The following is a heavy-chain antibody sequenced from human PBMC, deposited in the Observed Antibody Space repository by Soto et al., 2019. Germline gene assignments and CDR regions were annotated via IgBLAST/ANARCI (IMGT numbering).Heavy chain of an antibody. D-gene: IGHD3-22*01. CDR1: GFTFSSYS. Sequence: EVQLVESGGGLVTPGGSLRLSCAASGFTFSSYSMNWVRQAPGKGLEWVSSISSSSSYIYYADSVKGRFTISRDNAKKSLYLQMNSLRAEDTAVYYCATTLYYYDTSGYRWGQGTLVTVSS. CDR2: ISSSSSYI. V-gene: IGHV3-21*01. J-gene: IGHJ4*02. CDR3: ATTLYYYDTSGYR.